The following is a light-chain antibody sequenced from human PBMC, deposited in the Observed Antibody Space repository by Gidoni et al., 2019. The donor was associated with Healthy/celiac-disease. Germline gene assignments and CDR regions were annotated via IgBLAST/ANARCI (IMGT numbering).Light chain of an antibody. V-gene: IGLV6-57*02. J-gene: IGLJ3*02. CDR3: QSYDSSNLWV. Sequence: NFMLTQPHSVSESPGKTVTISCTGSSGSIASNYVQWYQKRPGSAPTTVIYEDNQRPSGVPDRFSGSIDSSSNSASLTISGLKTEDEADYYCQSYDSSNLWVFGGGTKLTVL. CDR2: EDN. CDR1: SGSIASNY.